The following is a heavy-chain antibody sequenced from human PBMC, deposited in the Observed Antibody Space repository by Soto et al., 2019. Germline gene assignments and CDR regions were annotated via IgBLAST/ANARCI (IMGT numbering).Heavy chain of an antibody. V-gene: IGHV3-48*01. CDR3: MRYAGDPWDFWTGEVDY. Sequence: GGSLRLSCVASGFSLRSFSMNWVRQAPGKGLEWVSYISSRSRTINYADSVKGRFTVSRDNDKNSLYLQMDSLRVDDTAVYYCMRYAGDPWDFWTGEVDYWGQGALVTVSS. J-gene: IGHJ4*02. CDR2: ISSRSRTI. D-gene: IGHD3-3*01. CDR1: GFSLRSFS.